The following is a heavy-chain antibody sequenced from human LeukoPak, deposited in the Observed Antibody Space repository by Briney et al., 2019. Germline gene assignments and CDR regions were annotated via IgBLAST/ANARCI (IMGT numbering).Heavy chain of an antibody. CDR2: ISWNSGSM. J-gene: IGHJ3*02. CDR3: AKDLYTGYFDAFDM. D-gene: IGHD1-26*01. V-gene: IGHV3-9*01. Sequence: GRSLRLSCAASGFTFADYAMPWVRQAPGKGLGWVSGISWNSGSMGYADSVKGRFTISRDNAKNSLYLQMNSLRAEDTALYYCAKDLYTGYFDAFDMWGQGTMVTVSS. CDR1: GFTFADYA.